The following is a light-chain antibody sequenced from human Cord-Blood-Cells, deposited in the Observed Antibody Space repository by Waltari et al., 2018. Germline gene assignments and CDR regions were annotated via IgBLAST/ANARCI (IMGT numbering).Light chain of an antibody. CDR2: VKN. V-gene: IGLV3-19*01. CDR3: NSRDSSGNHLV. CDR1: SLRSYY. J-gene: IGLJ2*01. Sequence: SSELTQDPAVSVALGQTVRIPCQGDSLRSYYARWYQQKPGQAPVLVIYVKNNRPAGIPDRFSGSSSGNTASLTITGAQAEDEADYYCNSRDSSGNHLVFGGGTKLTVL.